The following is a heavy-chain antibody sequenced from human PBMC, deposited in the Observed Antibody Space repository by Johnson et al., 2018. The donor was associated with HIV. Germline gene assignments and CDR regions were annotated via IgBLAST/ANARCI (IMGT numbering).Heavy chain of an antibody. D-gene: IGHD6-6*01. CDR2: IKSKTDGGTT. V-gene: IGHV3-15*01. CDR3: AKDRAARHDAFDI. J-gene: IGHJ3*02. CDR1: GFTFSNAW. Sequence: VQLVESGGGLVKPGGSLRLSCAASGFTFSNAWMSWVRQAPGKGLEWVGRIKSKTDGGTTDYAAPVKGRFTISRDNSKNTLYLQMNSLRAEDTAVYYCAKDRAARHDAFDIWGQGTMVTVSS.